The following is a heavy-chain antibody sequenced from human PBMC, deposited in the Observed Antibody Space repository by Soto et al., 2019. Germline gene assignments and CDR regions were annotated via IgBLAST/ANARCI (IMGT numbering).Heavy chain of an antibody. J-gene: IGHJ6*02. CDR1: GGTFSSYA. V-gene: IGHV1-69*13. CDR2: IIPIFDTA. CDR3: ARDTSQEYQLLRPYYYYGMDV. Sequence: SVKVSCKASGGTFSSYAISWVRQAPGQGLEWMGGIIPIFDTANYAQKFQGRVTITADESTSTAYMELSSLRSEDTAVYYCARDTSQEYQLLRPYYYYGMDVWGQGTTVTVSS. D-gene: IGHD2-2*01.